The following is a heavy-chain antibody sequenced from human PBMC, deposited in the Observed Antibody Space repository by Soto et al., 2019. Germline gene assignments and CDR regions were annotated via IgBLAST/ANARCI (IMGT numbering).Heavy chain of an antibody. V-gene: IGHV3-53*01. CDR3: ARRLVATMADLDY. Sequence: GGSLRLSCSVAGFTVSDSMSWVRQAPGKGLECVSFIHSDGSTHYTDSVRGRFTISRDNSKNTLYLQMNSLRAEDTAIYYCARRLVATMADLDYWGQGTLVTVSS. J-gene: IGHJ4*02. D-gene: IGHD5-12*01. CDR1: GFTVSDS. CDR2: IHSDGST.